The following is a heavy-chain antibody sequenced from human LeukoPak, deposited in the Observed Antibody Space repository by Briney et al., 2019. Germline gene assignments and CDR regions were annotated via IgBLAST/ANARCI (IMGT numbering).Heavy chain of an antibody. J-gene: IGHJ2*01. Sequence: PGGSLRLSCAASGFTFSSYAMSWVRQAPGKGLEWVSAIYSGGSTYYADSVKGRFTISRDNSKNTLYLQMNSRRAEDTAVYYCARESTSWYFDLWGRGTLVTVSS. D-gene: IGHD2-2*01. V-gene: IGHV3-53*01. CDR2: IYSGGST. CDR1: GFTFSSYA. CDR3: ARESTSWYFDL.